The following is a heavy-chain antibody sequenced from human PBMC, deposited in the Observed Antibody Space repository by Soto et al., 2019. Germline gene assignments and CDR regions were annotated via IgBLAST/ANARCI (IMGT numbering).Heavy chain of an antibody. Sequence: ASVKVSCKASGYTFTNFGISWVRQAPGQGLEWMGIINPSGGSTNYAQKFQGRVTMTRDTSTSTVYMELSSLRSEDTAVYYCARVYCSGGSCYSIDYWGQGTLVTVSS. CDR3: ARVYCSGGSCYSIDY. D-gene: IGHD2-15*01. J-gene: IGHJ4*02. CDR1: GYTFTNFG. V-gene: IGHV1-46*03. CDR2: INPSGGST.